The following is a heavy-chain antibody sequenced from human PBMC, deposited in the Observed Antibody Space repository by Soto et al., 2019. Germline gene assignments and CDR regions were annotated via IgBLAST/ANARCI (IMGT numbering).Heavy chain of an antibody. D-gene: IGHD1-26*01. CDR2: IRPGGDST. J-gene: IGHJ5*01. Sequence: GSLRLSCAASGFRFRTRAMSWVRQAPGTGLEWVASIRPGGDSTYYADSVKGRFAVSRDNSNVTLYLQMDSLRVEDTAIYYCTTHEEGAPWAGGFDSWGQGTLVTVSS. CDR3: TTHEEGAPWAGGFDS. CDR1: GFRFRTRA. V-gene: IGHV3-23*01.